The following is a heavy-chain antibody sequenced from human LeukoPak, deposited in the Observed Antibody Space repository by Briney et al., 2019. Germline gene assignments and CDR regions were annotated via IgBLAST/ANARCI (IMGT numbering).Heavy chain of an antibody. CDR3: TRDLGHGAGIFWDY. D-gene: IGHD3-10*01. CDR1: GYTFTSFG. CDR2: ISAYNGNT. J-gene: IGHJ4*02. V-gene: IGHV1-18*04. Sequence: ASVKVSCKASGYTFTSFGISWVRQAPGRGLEWMGWISAYNGNTNHAQKVQGRVTLTTDISASTAYMEVTSLRPDDTAVYYCTRDLGHGAGIFWDYWGQGTLVTVSS.